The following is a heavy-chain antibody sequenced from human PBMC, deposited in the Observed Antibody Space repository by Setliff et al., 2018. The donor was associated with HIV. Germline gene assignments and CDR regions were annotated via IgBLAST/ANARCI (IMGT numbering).Heavy chain of an antibody. Sequence: PSETLSLTCTVSDDSISSGGYWWAWIRQPPGKELEWTGSVYYSGSTHYNLSLKSRVTMSVDTSKNQISLNLRSVTAADAAVYYCARGWQLEFPGTYYYYMDVWGKGTTVTVSS. CDR2: VYYSGST. D-gene: IGHD3-3*01. V-gene: IGHV4-39*07. J-gene: IGHJ6*03. CDR1: DDSISSGGYW. CDR3: ARGWQLEFPGTYYYYMDV.